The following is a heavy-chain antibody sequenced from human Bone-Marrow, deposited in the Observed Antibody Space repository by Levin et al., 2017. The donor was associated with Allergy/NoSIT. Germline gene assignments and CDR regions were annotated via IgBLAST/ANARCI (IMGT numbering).Heavy chain of an antibody. CDR1: GFPFHTSA. J-gene: IGHJ4*02. CDR2: ISGDADMT. D-gene: IGHD6-19*01. CDR3: AKGSSGWFQETDS. Sequence: GESLKISCTASGFPFHTSAMTWVRQAPGQGLGWVSSISGDADMTSYADPVKGRFTVSRDNSKNMLFLQMDNLRVEDTAVFYCAKGSSGWFQETDSWGQGTLVTVSS. V-gene: IGHV3-23*01.